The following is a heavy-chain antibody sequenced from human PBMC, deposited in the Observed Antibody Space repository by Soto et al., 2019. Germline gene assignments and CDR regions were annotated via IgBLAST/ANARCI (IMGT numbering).Heavy chain of an antibody. CDR3: ARSSRGVATIPKGYGMDV. Sequence: TSETLSLTCTVSGGSISSSSYYWGWIRQPPGKGLEWIGSIYYSGSTYYNPSLKSRVTISVDTSKNQFSLKLSSVTAADTAVYYCARSSRGVATIPKGYGMDVWGQGTTVTVSS. J-gene: IGHJ6*02. D-gene: IGHD5-12*01. V-gene: IGHV4-39*01. CDR2: IYYSGST. CDR1: GGSISSSSYY.